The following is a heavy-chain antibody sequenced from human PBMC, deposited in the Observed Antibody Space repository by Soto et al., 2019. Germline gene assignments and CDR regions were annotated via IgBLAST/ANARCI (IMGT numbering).Heavy chain of an antibody. CDR2: IYYSGNT. CDR3: VRSPPGHDIGRFDY. V-gene: IGHV4-31*03. CDR1: GASISSGGYY. D-gene: IGHD1-1*01. Sequence: SETLSLTCTVSGASISSGGYYWNWIRQHPGKGLEWIGYIYYSGNTYYNPSLKSRVTMSIDSSKNQFSLKLSSVTAADTAVYHCVRSPPGHDIGRFDYWGQGILVTVSS. J-gene: IGHJ4*02.